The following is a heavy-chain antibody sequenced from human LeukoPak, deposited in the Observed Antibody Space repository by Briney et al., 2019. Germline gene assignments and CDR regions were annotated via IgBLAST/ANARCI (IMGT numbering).Heavy chain of an antibody. V-gene: IGHV3-30*03. CDR3: ARPVGYYSYFDY. D-gene: IGHD3-22*01. Sequence: PGGSLRLSCAASGFTFSSYGMHWVRQAPGKGLEWVAVISYDGSNKYYADSVKGRFTISRDNSKNTLYLQMNSLRAEDTAVYYCARPVGYYSYFDYWGQGTLVTVSS. CDR1: GFTFSSYG. CDR2: ISYDGSNK. J-gene: IGHJ4*02.